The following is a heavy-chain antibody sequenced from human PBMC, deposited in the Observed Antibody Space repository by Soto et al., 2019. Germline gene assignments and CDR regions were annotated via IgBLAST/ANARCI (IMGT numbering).Heavy chain of an antibody. CDR1: GLIFSDYH. CDR2: IRRKANSYTT. Sequence: EVQLVESGGGLVQPGGSLRLSCAASGLIFSDYHMDWVRQAPGKGLEWVGRIRRKANSYTTEYAASVKGRFTISRHDSKNSLYLQTNTLKSEDTAVYYCAMLGGWSGGSSGMDVWGQGTTVTVSS. CDR3: AMLGGWSGGSSGMDV. J-gene: IGHJ6*02. V-gene: IGHV3-72*01. D-gene: IGHD6-19*01.